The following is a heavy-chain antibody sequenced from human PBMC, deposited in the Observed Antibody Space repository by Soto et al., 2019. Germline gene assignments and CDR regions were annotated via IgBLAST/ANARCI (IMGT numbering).Heavy chain of an antibody. CDR2: IYYSGST. Sequence: QVQVQESGPGLVKPSETLSLTCTVSGGSVSSGSYYWSWIRQPPGKGLEWIGYIYYSGSTNYNPSLKSRGTISVDTSKNHFSLRLSSVTAADTAVYYCARARAGGYCSSTSCYAFDYWGQGTLVTVSS. J-gene: IGHJ4*02. V-gene: IGHV4-61*03. D-gene: IGHD2-2*01. CDR3: ARARAGGYCSSTSCYAFDY. CDR1: GGSVSSGSYY.